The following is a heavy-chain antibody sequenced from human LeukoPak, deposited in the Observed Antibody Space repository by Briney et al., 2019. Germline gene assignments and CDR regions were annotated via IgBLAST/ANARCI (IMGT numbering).Heavy chain of an antibody. CDR2: IGRSCTSM. CDR3: ARLISNNDGFDF. D-gene: IGHD1/OR15-1a*01. Sequence: PGGSLRLSCAASGFTFSNYSMNWVRQAPGKGLEWVSSIGRSCTSMYNADAVKGRFTIYRDNAKHSLYLQMNSLRAEDTAVYYCARLISNNDGFDFWGQGTLVTVSS. V-gene: IGHV3-21*01. J-gene: IGHJ4*02. CDR1: GFTFSNYS.